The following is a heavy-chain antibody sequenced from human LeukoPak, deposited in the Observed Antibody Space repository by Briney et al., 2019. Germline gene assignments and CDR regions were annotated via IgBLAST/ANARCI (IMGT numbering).Heavy chain of an antibody. J-gene: IGHJ3*02. CDR2: IIPIFGTA. CDR1: GGTFSSYA. CDR3: ASPSSPYSSSWSLLGDAFDI. Sequence: SVKVSCKASGGTFSSYAISWVRQAPGQGLEWMGGIIPIFGTANYAQKFQGRVTITTDESTSTAYMELSSLRSEDTAVYYCASPSSPYSSSWSLLGDAFDIWGQGTMVTVSS. V-gene: IGHV1-69*05. D-gene: IGHD6-13*01.